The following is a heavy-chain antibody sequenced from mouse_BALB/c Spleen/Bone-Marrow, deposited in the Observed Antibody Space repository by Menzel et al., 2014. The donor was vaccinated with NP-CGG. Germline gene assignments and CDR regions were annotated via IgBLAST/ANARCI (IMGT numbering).Heavy chain of an antibody. Sequence: EVQLVESGGGLVQPGGSLRLSCATSGFTFSDFYMEWVRQPPGKRLEWIAASSNKANDYTTEYSASVKGRFIISRDTSQRILYLQMIALRAEDTAIYYSARDARKDAMDYWGQGTSVTVSS. V-gene: IGHV7-1*02. CDR1: GFTFSDFY. CDR3: ARDARKDAMDY. CDR2: SSNKANDYTT. J-gene: IGHJ4*01.